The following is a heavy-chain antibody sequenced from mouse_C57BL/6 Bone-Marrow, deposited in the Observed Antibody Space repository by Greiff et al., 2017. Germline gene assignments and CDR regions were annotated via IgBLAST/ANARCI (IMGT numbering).Heavy chain of an antibody. CDR3: ARPFTTVAYWYFDV. V-gene: IGHV5-17*01. D-gene: IGHD1-1*01. CDR1: GFTFSDYG. J-gene: IGHJ1*03. Sequence: EVQVVESGGGLVKPGGSLKLSCAASGFTFSDYGMHWVRQAPEKGLEWVAYISSGSGTIYYADTVKGRFTISRDNAKNTLVLQMTSLRSEDTAMYYCARPFTTVAYWYFDVWGTGTTVTVSS. CDR2: ISSGSGTI.